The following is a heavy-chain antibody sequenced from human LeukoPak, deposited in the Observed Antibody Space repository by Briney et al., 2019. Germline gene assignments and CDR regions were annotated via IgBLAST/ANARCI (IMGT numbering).Heavy chain of an antibody. Sequence: TLSLTCTVSGGSISSGDYYWSWIRQPPGKGLEWIGYIYYSGNTYYNPSLNSRVTISLDTSKDQFSLKLTSVTAADTAVYYCARGSYDGGSGWGRFDNWGQGTLVTVSS. V-gene: IGHV4-30-4*01. D-gene: IGHD6-19*01. CDR2: IYYSGNT. CDR3: ARGSYDGGSGWGRFDN. CDR1: GGSISSGDYY. J-gene: IGHJ4*02.